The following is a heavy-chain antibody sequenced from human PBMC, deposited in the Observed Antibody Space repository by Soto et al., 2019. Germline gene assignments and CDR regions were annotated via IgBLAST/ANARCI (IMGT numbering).Heavy chain of an antibody. CDR2: IYYSGST. D-gene: IGHD5-12*01. J-gene: IGHJ4*02. CDR1: GGSISSGGYY. V-gene: IGHV4-31*03. CDR3: ARGSPRGYGYDY. Sequence: SETLSLTCTVSGGSISSGGYYWSWIRQHPGKGLEWIGYIYYSGSTYYNPSLKSRVTISVDTSKNQFSLKLSSVTAADTAVYYCARGSPRGYGYDYWGQGTLVTVSS.